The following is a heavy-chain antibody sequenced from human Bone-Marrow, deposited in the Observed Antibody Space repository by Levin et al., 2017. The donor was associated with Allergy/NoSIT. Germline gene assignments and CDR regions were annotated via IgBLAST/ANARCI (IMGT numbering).Heavy chain of an antibody. J-gene: IGHJ4*02. V-gene: IGHV4-39*01. CDR2: MYYSGST. Sequence: SCTVSGASISSSYFWGWIRQPPGRGLEWIGSMYYSGSTYYNPSLKRRLTISLDTSKSQFSLRLSSVTAADTAVYYCARHAPNLVPTILGEFDYWGQGALVTVSS. CDR1: GASISSSYF. D-gene: IGHD5-12*01. CDR3: ARHAPNLVPTILGEFDY.